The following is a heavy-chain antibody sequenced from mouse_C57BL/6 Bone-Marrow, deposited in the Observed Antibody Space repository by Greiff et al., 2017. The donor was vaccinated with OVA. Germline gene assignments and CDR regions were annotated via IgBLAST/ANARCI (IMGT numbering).Heavy chain of an antibody. CDR1: GFNIKDDY. D-gene: IGHD1-1*01. CDR3: TIGEYGSSYGFAY. J-gene: IGHJ3*01. V-gene: IGHV14-4*01. Sequence: EVQGVESGAELVRPGASVKLSCTASGFNIKDDYMHWVKQRPEQGLEWIGWIDPENGDTEYASKFQGKATITADTSSNTAYLQLSSLTSEDTAVYYCTIGEYGSSYGFAYWGQGTLVTVSA. CDR2: IDPENGDT.